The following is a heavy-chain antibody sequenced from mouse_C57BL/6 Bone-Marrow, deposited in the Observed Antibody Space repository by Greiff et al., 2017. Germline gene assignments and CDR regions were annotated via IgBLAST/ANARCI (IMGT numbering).Heavy chain of an antibody. CDR3: AGDTTVVPSFDY. J-gene: IGHJ2*01. V-gene: IGHV1-81*01. D-gene: IGHD1-1*01. Sequence: VQLQESGAELARPGASVKLSCKASGYTFTSSGISWVKQRPGQGLEWIGEIYPRSGNTYYNEKFKGKDTLTADKSSSTAYMELRSLTSEDSAVFFCAGDTTVVPSFDYWGQGTTLPVSA. CDR1: GYTFTSSG. CDR2: IYPRSGNT.